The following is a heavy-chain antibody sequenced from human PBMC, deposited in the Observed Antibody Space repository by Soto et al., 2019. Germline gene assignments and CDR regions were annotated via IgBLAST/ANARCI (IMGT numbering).Heavy chain of an antibody. CDR2: ISDYHGNT. CDR3: AREGYSSGSGTYSPPRYYGMDA. CDR1: GYRFIDYG. D-gene: IGHD3-10*01. Sequence: ASVKVSCKPSGYRFIDYGITWVRQAAGQGLERMGSISDYHGNTHYGKKFQGRVTMTTDTSTRTAYMELKSLRSDDTAVYFCAREGYSSGSGTYSPPRYYGMDAWGQGTTVTVSS. J-gene: IGHJ6*02. V-gene: IGHV1-18*01.